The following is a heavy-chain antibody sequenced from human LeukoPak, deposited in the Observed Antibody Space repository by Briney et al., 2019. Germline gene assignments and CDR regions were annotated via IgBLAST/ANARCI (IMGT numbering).Heavy chain of an antibody. D-gene: IGHD7-27*01. CDR3: ARQTAMGRSGDY. CDR2: IDPSDCET. V-gene: IGHV5-51*01. Sequence: GAYLQISCKASGSSFTSYWIGWVRHMPGKGLAGMGIIDPSDCETRYTPSFQGQVTISVDKSLTTAYLQWNSLKASDTAMYYCARQTAMGRSGDYWGQGTLVTVSS. J-gene: IGHJ4*02. CDR1: GSSFTSYW.